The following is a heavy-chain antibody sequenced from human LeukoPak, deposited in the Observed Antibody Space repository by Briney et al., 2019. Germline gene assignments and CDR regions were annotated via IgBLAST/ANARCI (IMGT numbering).Heavy chain of an antibody. CDR1: GYTFIAYY. V-gene: IGHV1-2*02. Sequence: GASVKVSCKTSGYTFIAYYLHWVRQAPGQGLEWMGWLNPGPGGTLYAQKFQGRVTMTRDMSMTTAYMELTELRSDDTAVYYCAAQRDPRPFDHCGQGTLTTVPS. D-gene: IGHD5-24*01. CDR2: LNPGPGGT. CDR3: AAQRDPRPFDH. J-gene: IGHJ4*02.